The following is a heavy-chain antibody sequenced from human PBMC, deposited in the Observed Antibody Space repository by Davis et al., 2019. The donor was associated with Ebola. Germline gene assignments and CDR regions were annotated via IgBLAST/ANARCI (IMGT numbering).Heavy chain of an antibody. J-gene: IGHJ4*02. Sequence: PGGSLRLSCAASGFTLSIYTMHWVRQAPGKGLEWVAAISSDGRNKHYADSVRGRVVISRDTSKDTLYVPMSGLRAEDTAVYYCARGREDYLDYWGQGTLVTVSA. CDR1: GFTLSIYT. CDR2: ISSDGRNK. V-gene: IGHV3-30*09. D-gene: IGHD1-26*01. CDR3: ARGREDYLDY.